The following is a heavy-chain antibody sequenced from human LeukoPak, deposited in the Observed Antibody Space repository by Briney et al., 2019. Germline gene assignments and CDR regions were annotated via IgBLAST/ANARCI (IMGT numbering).Heavy chain of an antibody. CDR2: IIASGDSA. J-gene: IGHJ4*02. CDR1: GFSFSTVP. D-gene: IGHD3-3*01. CDR3: ATHILFWSGLFDS. Sequence: GGSLRLSCEASGFSFSTVPMSWVRQVPGKGLECVSYIIASGDSAYYADSVRGRFTISRDNSKNTLYLQMDDLRAEDSAVYYCATHILFWSGLFDSWGQGALVTVSS. V-gene: IGHV3-23*01.